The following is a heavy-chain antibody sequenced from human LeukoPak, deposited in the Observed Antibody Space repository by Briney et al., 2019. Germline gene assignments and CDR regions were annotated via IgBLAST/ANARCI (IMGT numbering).Heavy chain of an antibody. D-gene: IGHD2-21*01. CDR2: IWYDGSNK. J-gene: IGHJ4*02. V-gene: IGHV3-33*08. CDR1: GFTFSDYY. CDR3: ARGGLLLDHRKTYYFDY. Sequence: PGGSLRLSCGASGFTFSDYYMSWIRQAPGKGLEWVAFIWYDGSNKYYADSVKGRFTISRDNSKNTLYLQMNSLRAEDTAVYYCARGGLLLDHRKTYYFDYWGQGTLVTVSS.